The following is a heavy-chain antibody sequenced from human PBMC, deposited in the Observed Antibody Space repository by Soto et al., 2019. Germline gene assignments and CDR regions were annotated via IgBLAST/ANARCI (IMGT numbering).Heavy chain of an antibody. CDR1: AGSISSGDYY. CDR3: ARDRGGSSSSCPLVIEY. D-gene: IGHD2-2*01. CDR2: IYYSGST. V-gene: IGHV4-30-4*01. J-gene: IGHJ4*02. Sequence: QVQLQESGPGLVKPSQTLSLTCTVSAGSISSGDYYWNWISQPPGKGLEWIGHIYYSGSTHYNPYLRSRVTISVDTSRNQFSLKLSSVTAADTAVYYCARDRGGSSSSCPLVIEYWGQGTLVTVSS.